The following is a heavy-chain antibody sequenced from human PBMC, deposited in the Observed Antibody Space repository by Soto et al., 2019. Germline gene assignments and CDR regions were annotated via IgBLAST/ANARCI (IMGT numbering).Heavy chain of an antibody. D-gene: IGHD3-10*01. Sequence: SETLSLTCAVSGGSISSGGYSWSWIRQPPGKGLEWIGYIYHSGSTYYNPSLKSRVTISVDRSKNQFSLKLSSVTAADTAVYYCASNMVRGFFDYWGPGTLVSVFS. J-gene: IGHJ4*02. CDR2: IYHSGST. CDR1: GGSISSGGYS. CDR3: ASNMVRGFFDY. V-gene: IGHV4-30-2*01.